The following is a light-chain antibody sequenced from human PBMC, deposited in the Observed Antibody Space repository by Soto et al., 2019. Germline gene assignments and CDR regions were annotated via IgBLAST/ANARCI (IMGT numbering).Light chain of an antibody. CDR1: QSVSSSY. J-gene: IGKJ1*01. Sequence: EIVLTQSPGTLSLSPGERATLSCRASQSVSSSYLAWYQQKPGQAPRLLIYGASRRATGIPDRFSGSGSGTDFTLTISRLEAEDCAVYYCQQYGSSPPWTFGQGTKVEIK. V-gene: IGKV3-20*01. CDR2: GAS. CDR3: QQYGSSPPWT.